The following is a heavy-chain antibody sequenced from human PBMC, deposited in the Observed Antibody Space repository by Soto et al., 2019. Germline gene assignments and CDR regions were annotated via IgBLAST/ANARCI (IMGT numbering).Heavy chain of an antibody. J-gene: IGHJ6*02. CDR1: GGTFSSYA. D-gene: IGHD6-6*01. CDR2: IIPIFGTA. Sequence: SVKVSCKASGGTFSSYAISWVRQAPGQGLEWMGGIIPIFGTANYAQKFQGRVTITADESTSTAYMELSSLRSEDTAVYYCAREGRAARPKVDYYYGMDVWGQGTTVTVSS. CDR3: AREGRAARPKVDYYYGMDV. V-gene: IGHV1-69*13.